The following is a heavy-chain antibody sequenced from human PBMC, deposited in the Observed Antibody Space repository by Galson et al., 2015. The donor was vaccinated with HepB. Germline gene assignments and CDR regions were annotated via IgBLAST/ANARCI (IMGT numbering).Heavy chain of an antibody. CDR1: GFTFDDYA. CDR2: ISWNSGSI. CDR3: AKDYSDSSGYADY. V-gene: IGHV3-9*01. Sequence: SLRLSCAASGFTFDDYAMHWVRQAPGKGLEWVSGISWNSGSIGYADSVKGRFTISRDNAKNSLYLQMNSLRAEDTALYYCAKDYSDSSGYADYWGQGTLVTVSS. J-gene: IGHJ4*02. D-gene: IGHD3-22*01.